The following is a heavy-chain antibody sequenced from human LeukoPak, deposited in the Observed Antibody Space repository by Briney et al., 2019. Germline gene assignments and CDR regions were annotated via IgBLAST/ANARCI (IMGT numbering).Heavy chain of an antibody. CDR3: ARDPNYDSSGSVEAFDI. V-gene: IGHV3-74*01. D-gene: IGHD3-22*01. Sequence: PGGSPRLSCAASGFTFSSYWMHWVRQAQGKGLVWVSRINIDGSITNYADSVKGRFTISRDNAKNTLYLQMNSLRAEDTAVYYCARDPNYDSSGSVEAFDIWGQGTMVTVSS. CDR2: INIDGSIT. J-gene: IGHJ3*02. CDR1: GFTFSSYW.